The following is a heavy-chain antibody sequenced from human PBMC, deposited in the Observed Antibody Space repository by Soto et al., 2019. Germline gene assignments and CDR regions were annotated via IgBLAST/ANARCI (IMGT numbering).Heavy chain of an antibody. CDR2: ISSSSGYI. CDR3: ARVRSYSYGQGYGMDV. Sequence: EVQLVESGGGLVKPGGSLRLSCAASGFTFSTYSMNWVRQAPGKGLEWVSSISSSSGYIYYADSVKGRFTISRDDAKNSMSMQMNSLRAEDTAVYYCARVRSYSYGQGYGMDVCGKGTTVTVSS. V-gene: IGHV3-21*01. J-gene: IGHJ6*04. CDR1: GFTFSTYS. D-gene: IGHD5-18*01.